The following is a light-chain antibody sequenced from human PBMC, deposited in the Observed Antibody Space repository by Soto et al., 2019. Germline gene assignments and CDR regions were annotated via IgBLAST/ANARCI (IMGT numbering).Light chain of an antibody. CDR2: GAS. V-gene: IGKV3-15*01. CDR1: QSVGNS. CDR3: QQYYRYSPET. Sequence: VVLTQSPGTLSVSPGEGVTLSCRASQSVGNSMAWYQQKPGQAPRLLIFGASTRVTGIPARFSGSGSGTEFTLTITSLQSDDFATYYCQQYYRYSPETFGQGTKVEIK. J-gene: IGKJ1*01.